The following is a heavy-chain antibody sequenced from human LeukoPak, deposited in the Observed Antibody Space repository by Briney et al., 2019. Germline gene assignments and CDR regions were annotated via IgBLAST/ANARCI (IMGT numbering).Heavy chain of an antibody. CDR1: GFTFSIYS. CDR2: ISSESIYI. J-gene: IGHJ3*02. Sequence: PGGSLRLSCAASGFTFSIYSMNWVRQAPGKGLEWVASISSESIYICYRDSAWGRFTISRDNAKNSVYLQMNGLTADDTAVYYCARDQDCTVSSCPRGDDGFDIWGQGTVVTVSS. V-gene: IGHV3-21*01. CDR3: ARDQDCTVSSCPRGDDGFDI. D-gene: IGHD2-8*02.